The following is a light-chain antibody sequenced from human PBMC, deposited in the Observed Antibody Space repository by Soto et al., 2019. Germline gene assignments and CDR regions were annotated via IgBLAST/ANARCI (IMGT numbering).Light chain of an antibody. J-gene: IGKJ4*01. CDR3: QQSYSLPLT. CDR2: TAS. CDR1: QSINTY. V-gene: IGKV1-39*01. Sequence: DIQITPSRSCLYSSLGYRVTSPCRANQSINTYVNWYQQKPEKPPKVLIFTASSLQSGVPSRFSGSGSGTDFTLTVSSLQPEDFATYYCQQSYSLPLTFGGGTKVDIK.